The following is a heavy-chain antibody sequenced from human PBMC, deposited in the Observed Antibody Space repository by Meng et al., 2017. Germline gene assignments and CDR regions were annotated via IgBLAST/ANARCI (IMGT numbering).Heavy chain of an antibody. D-gene: IGHD6-13*01. Sequence: HITLKESGPPPVKPTQTLTLTCTFSGFSLTTRGVGVGWIRQPPGKALECLALIYWDNDKRYNPSLKNRLTITKDASRNQVVLTMTNMDPVDTATYFCAHRLAYSTNYNVGWFDPWGQGTLVTVSS. V-gene: IGHV2-5*02. J-gene: IGHJ5*02. CDR3: AHRLAYSTNYNVGWFDP. CDR2: IYWDNDK. CDR1: GFSLTTRGVG.